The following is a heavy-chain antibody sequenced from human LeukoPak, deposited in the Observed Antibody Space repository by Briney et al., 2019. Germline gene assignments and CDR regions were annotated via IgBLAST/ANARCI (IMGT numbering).Heavy chain of an antibody. J-gene: IGHJ4*02. CDR2: ISREGSSQ. D-gene: IGHD6-19*01. Sequence: GGSLRLSCAASGFTFSSYAIHWVRQAPGKGLEWVAVISREGSSQYYGDSVKGRFTISRDNSKNMVYLQMNSLRTEDTAVYYCARTREQWQVLDYWGQGTLVTVSS. CDR1: GFTFSSYA. CDR3: ARTREQWQVLDY. V-gene: IGHV3-30*04.